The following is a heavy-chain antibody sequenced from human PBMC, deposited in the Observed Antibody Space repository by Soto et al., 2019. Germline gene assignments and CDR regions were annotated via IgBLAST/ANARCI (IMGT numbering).Heavy chain of an antibody. CDR2: ISTYNGDT. CDR3: ARPYCSTTSCHNWFDP. D-gene: IGHD2-2*01. V-gene: IGHV1-18*01. Sequence: GASVKVSCKASGYTFTTYGISWVRQAPGQGLEWMGWISTYNGDTNYAQKLQGRVTMTTDTSTSTAYMELRSLRSDDTAVYYCARPYCSTTSCHNWFDPRGQGTLVTVSS. CDR1: GYTFTTYG. J-gene: IGHJ5*02.